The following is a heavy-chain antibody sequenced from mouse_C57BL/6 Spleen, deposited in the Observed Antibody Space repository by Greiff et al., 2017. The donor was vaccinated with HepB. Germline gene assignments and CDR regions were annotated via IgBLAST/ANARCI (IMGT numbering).Heavy chain of an antibody. Sequence: EVKLQESGGGLVKPGGSLKLSCAASGFTFSDYGMHWVRQAPEKGLEWVAYISSGSSTIYYADTVKGRFTISRDNAKNTLFLQMTSLRSEDTAMYYCARPGSYGSSYFDYWGQGTTLTVSS. CDR1: GFTFSDYG. J-gene: IGHJ2*01. V-gene: IGHV5-17*01. D-gene: IGHD1-1*01. CDR2: ISSGSSTI. CDR3: ARPGSYGSSYFDY.